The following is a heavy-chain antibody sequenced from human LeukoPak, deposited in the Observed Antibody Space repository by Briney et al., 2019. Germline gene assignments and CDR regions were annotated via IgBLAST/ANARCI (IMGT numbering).Heavy chain of an antibody. Sequence: SSETLSLTCAVSGGSISSGGYSWSWIRQPPGKGLEWIGYIYYSGSTNYNPSLKSRVTISVDTSKNQFSLKLSSVTAADTAVYYCARQKRGLLRGGWFDPWGQGTLVTVSS. D-gene: IGHD1-26*01. CDR2: IYYSGST. J-gene: IGHJ5*02. CDR1: GGSISSGGYS. CDR3: ARQKRGLLRGGWFDP. V-gene: IGHV4-61*08.